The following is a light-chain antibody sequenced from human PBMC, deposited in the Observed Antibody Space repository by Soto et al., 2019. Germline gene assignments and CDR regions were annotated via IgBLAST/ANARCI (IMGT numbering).Light chain of an antibody. Sequence: QSVLTQPPSVSAAPGQKVTISCSGSSSNIGNNYVSWYQQLPGTAPKLLIYDNNKRPSGIPDRFSGSKSGTSATLGITGLQTGDEADYCGTWDSSLGAYVFGTGTKVTVL. J-gene: IGLJ1*01. CDR3: GTWDSSLGAYV. CDR1: SSNIGNNY. V-gene: IGLV1-51*01. CDR2: DNN.